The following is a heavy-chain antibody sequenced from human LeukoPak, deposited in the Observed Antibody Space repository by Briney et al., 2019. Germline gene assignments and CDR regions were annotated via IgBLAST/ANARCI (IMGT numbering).Heavy chain of an antibody. CDR1: GYTFTSYG. CDR2: ISAYNGNT. J-gene: IGHJ6*03. Sequence: GASVKVSCKASGYTFTSYGISWVRQAPGQGLEWMGWISAYNGNTNYAQKLQGRVTMTTDTSTSTAYTELRSLRSDDTAVHYCARARHTMVRGVIISYYYYYMDVWGKGTTVTVSS. CDR3: ARARHTMVRGVIISYYYYYMDV. D-gene: IGHD3-10*01. V-gene: IGHV1-18*01.